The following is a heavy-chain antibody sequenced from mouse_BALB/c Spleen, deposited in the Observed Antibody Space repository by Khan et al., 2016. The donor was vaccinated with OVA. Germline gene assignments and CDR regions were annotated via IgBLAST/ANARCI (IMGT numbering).Heavy chain of an antibody. V-gene: IGHV3-2*02. Sequence: VQLKESGPGLVKPAQSLSLTCTVTGYSITSDYAWDWIRQFTGNKLEWMGYISYGGSTSYNPSLKSRISITRDTSKNQFFLQLSSVTTEDTATYYCARKNYYGYAMDYWGQGTSVTVSS. CDR3: ARKNYYGYAMDY. J-gene: IGHJ4*01. CDR1: GYSITSDYA. D-gene: IGHD1-1*01. CDR2: ISYGGST.